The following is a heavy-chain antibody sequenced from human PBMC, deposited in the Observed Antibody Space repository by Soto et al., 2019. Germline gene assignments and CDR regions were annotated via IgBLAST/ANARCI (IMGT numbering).Heavy chain of an antibody. CDR2: INSDGSST. D-gene: IGHD6-13*01. CDR1: GFTFSSYW. J-gene: IGHJ6*02. V-gene: IGHV3-74*01. Sequence: EVQLVESGGGLVQPGGSLRLSCAASGFTFSSYWMHWVRQAPGKGLVWVSRINSDGSSTSYADSVKGRFSISRDNAKNTLYLQMNSLRAEDTAVYYCASSWQQNGMDVWGQGTTVTVSS. CDR3: ASSWQQNGMDV.